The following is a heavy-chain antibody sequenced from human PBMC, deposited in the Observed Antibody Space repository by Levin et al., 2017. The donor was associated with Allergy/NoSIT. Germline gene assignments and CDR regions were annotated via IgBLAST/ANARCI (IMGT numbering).Heavy chain of an antibody. Sequence: GGSLRLSCATSGITFSSYGMHWVRQSPGKGLEWVAAIWNDGTNKYYGDSVKGRFTISRDTSKTTLYLQMDSLRIEDTAVYYCARSAGYCSSTSCAPYYYDYWGQGTLVTVSS. D-gene: IGHD2-2*01. CDR2: IWNDGTNK. CDR3: ARSAGYCSSTSCAPYYYDY. J-gene: IGHJ4*02. V-gene: IGHV3-33*01. CDR1: GITFSSYG.